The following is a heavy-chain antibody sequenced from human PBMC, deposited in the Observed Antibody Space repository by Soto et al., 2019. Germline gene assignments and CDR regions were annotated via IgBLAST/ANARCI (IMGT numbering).Heavy chain of an antibody. D-gene: IGHD4-17*01. CDR2: ISYDGSSK. V-gene: IGHV3-30*03. J-gene: IGHJ6*02. CDR3: ARGAVTTNYYYYGMDV. Sequence: VAVISYDGSSKNYADSVKGRFTISRDNSKNTLFLQVSSLRDEDTALYYCARGAVTTNYYYYGMDVWGRGTTVTVSS.